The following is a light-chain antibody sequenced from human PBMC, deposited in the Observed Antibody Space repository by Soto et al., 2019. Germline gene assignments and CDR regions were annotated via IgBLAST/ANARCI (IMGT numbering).Light chain of an antibody. J-gene: IGKJ1*01. CDR3: LHDYNFPWQ. V-gene: IGKV1-6*01. CDR1: QGIRND. Sequence: AIQMTQSPSSLSASVGDRVTITCRASQGIRNDLGWYQQKPGKAHKLLIYAASSLQSVVPSSFSGSGSGTGFTLSISSLQPEDFATYHCLHDYNFPWQFGHGTKGEIK. CDR2: AAS.